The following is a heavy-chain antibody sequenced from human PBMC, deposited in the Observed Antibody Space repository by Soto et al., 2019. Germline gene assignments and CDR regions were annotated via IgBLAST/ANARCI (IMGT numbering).Heavy chain of an antibody. V-gene: IGHV3-23*01. D-gene: IGHD1-1*01. Sequence: EVQLLESGGKLVQPGGSLTLSCAASGFTFSTYAMAWVRQAPGKGLEWVSGVSASGLNTDYADPVKGRFYISRDNSKNTVSLHMNSLRAEDTALYYCAKDLPRSTSGSFFEYWGQGTPVTVSS. CDR2: VSASGLNT. J-gene: IGHJ4*02. CDR1: GFTFSTYA. CDR3: AKDLPRSTSGSFFEY.